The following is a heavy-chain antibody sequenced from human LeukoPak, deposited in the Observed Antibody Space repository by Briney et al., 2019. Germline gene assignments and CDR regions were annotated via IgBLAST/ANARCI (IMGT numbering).Heavy chain of an antibody. CDR2: IIPIFGTA. Sequence: SVKVSCKASGGTFSSYAISWVRQAPGQGLEWMGGIIPIFGTANYAQKFQGRVTMTRDTSTSTVYMELSSLRSEDTAVYYCARDWKVLVPPLVYYYGMDVWGQGTTVTVSS. J-gene: IGHJ6*02. CDR1: GGTFSSYA. V-gene: IGHV1-69*05. D-gene: IGHD1-1*01. CDR3: ARDWKVLVPPLVYYYGMDV.